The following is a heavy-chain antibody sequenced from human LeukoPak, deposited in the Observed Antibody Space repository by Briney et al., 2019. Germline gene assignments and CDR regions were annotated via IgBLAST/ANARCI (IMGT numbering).Heavy chain of an antibody. CDR3: ARGGYSGYDWSLGYYYYYGMDV. CDR1: GYTFTGYY. V-gene: IGHV1-2*04. CDR2: INPNSGGT. D-gene: IGHD5-12*01. J-gene: IGHJ6*02. Sequence: ASVKVSCKASGYTFTGYYMHWVRQAPGQGLEWMGWINPNSGGTNYAQKFQGWVTMTRDTSISTAYMELSRLRSDDAAVYYCARGGYSGYDWSLGYYYYYGMDVWGQGTTVTVSS.